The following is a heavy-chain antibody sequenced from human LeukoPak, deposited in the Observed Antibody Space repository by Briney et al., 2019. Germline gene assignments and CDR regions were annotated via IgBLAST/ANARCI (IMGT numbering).Heavy chain of an antibody. D-gene: IGHD5-24*01. V-gene: IGHV3-30*18. CDR3: AKDLGDGYNYFDY. J-gene: IGHJ4*02. Sequence: PGRSLRLSCAASGFSFSNLGFHWVRQAPGKGLEWVASISQDGTEKYYADSAKGRFTMSRDNSKNTLYLQMNSLRADDTALYYCAKDLGDGYNYFDYWGQGTLVTVSS. CDR2: ISQDGTEK. CDR1: GFSFSNLG.